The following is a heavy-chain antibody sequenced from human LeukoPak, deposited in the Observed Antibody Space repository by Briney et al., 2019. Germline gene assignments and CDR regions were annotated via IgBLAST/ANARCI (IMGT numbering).Heavy chain of an antibody. CDR1: GGSVSSGSYY. Sequence: PSETLSLTRTVSGGSVSSGSYYWGWIRQPPGKGLEWIGNIYYSGSTYYNPSLKSRVTISVETSKNQFSLKLTSVTAADTAVYYCARDGGNGGGWVGHYYYMDVWGKGTTVTVSS. CDR2: IYYSGST. CDR3: ARDGGNGGGWVGHYYYMDV. V-gene: IGHV4-39*07. J-gene: IGHJ6*03. D-gene: IGHD4-23*01.